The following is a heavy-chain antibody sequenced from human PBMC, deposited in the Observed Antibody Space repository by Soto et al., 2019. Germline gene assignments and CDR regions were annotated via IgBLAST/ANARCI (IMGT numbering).Heavy chain of an antibody. CDR3: AKDTGYDILSGLDY. V-gene: IGHV3-9*01. Sequence: GGSLRLSCAASGFTFDDYAMHWVRQAPGKGLEWVSAINWNSGSIGYGDSVRGRFTVSRDNAKNSLYLQMNSLRPEDTALYYCAKDTGYDILSGLDYWGQGTLVTVSS. D-gene: IGHD3-9*01. J-gene: IGHJ4*02. CDR2: INWNSGSI. CDR1: GFTFDDYA.